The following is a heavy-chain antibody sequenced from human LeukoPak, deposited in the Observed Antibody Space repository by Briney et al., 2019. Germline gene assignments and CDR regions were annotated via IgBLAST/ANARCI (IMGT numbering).Heavy chain of an antibody. V-gene: IGHV3-48*04. CDR2: ITSSNDTI. CDR1: GFTFSYYS. CDR3: ARGVKSRFCSGETCYGVDSYYYMDV. J-gene: IGHJ6*03. D-gene: IGHD2-15*01. Sequence: GGSLRLSCAASGFTFSYYSMNWVRQAPGKGLERVSYITSSNDTIYYADSVKGRFSISRDNAKNSLYLQMNSLRAEDTAVYYCARGVKSRFCSGETCYGVDSYYYMDVWGKGSTVTVSS.